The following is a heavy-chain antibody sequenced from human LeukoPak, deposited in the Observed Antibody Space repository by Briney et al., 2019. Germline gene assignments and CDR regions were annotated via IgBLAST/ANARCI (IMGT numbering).Heavy chain of an antibody. Sequence: GRSLRLSCAASGFTFSSYGMHWVRQAPGKGLEWVAVIWYDGSNKYYADSVKGRFTISRDNSKNTLYLQMNSLRAEDTALYYCATVTAWFDPWGQGTLVTVSS. CDR3: ATVTAWFDP. CDR1: GFTFSSYG. CDR2: IWYDGSNK. D-gene: IGHD2-21*02. V-gene: IGHV3-33*01. J-gene: IGHJ5*02.